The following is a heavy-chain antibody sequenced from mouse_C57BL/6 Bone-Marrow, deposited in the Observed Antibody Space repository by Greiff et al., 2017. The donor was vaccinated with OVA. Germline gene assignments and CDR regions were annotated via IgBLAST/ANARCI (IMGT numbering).Heavy chain of an antibody. CDR2: IDPSDSYT. V-gene: IGHV1-69*01. CDR1: GYTFTSYW. D-gene: IGHD2-4*01. Sequence: QVQLQQPGAELVLPGASVKLSCKASGYTFTSYWMHWVKQRPGQGLEWIGEIDPSDSYTNYNQKFKGKSTLTVDKSSSTAYMQLSSLTSEDSAVYYCARERDDYGEDYWGQGTTLTVSS. J-gene: IGHJ2*01. CDR3: ARERDDYGEDY.